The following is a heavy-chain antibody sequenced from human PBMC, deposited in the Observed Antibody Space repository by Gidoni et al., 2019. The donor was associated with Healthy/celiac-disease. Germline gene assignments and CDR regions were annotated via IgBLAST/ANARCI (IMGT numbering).Heavy chain of an antibody. CDR2: IKSKTDGGTT. Sequence: EVQLVESGGGLVKPGGSLRLSCAASGFTFSNAWMSWVRQAPGKGLEWVGRIKSKTDGGTTDYAAPVKGRFTISRDDSKNTLYLQMNSLKTEDTAVYYCTTDFSSGENWFDPWGQGTLVTVSS. CDR3: TTDFSSGENWFDP. V-gene: IGHV3-15*01. CDR1: GFTFSNAW. D-gene: IGHD1-26*01. J-gene: IGHJ5*02.